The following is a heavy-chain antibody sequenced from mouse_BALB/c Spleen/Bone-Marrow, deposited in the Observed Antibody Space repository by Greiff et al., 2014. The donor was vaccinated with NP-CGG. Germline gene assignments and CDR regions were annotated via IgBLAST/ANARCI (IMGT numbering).Heavy chain of an antibody. V-gene: IGHV2-9*02. J-gene: IGHJ4*01. D-gene: IGHD1-2*01. CDR3: ARITTATGAMDY. CDR1: GFSLTNYG. Sequence: QVQLQQSGPGLVAPSQSLSITCTVSGFSLTNYGVHWVRQPPGKGLEWLGVIWADGSTNYNSALMSRLSISKDNSKSQVFFKMNSLQTDDTAMYYCARITTATGAMDYWGQGTSVTVS. CDR2: IWADGST.